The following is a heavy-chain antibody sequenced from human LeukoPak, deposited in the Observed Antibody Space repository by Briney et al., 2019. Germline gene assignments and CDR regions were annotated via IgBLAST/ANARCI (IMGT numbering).Heavy chain of an antibody. Sequence: GGSLRLSCAASGFSFSYYEMNWVRQAPGKGLEWVSYINTDGSTIYEADSVKGRFTISRDNAKNSLYLQMNSLRAEDTAVYYCARGTPVAGSNWGQGTLVTVSS. CDR1: GFSFSYYE. CDR2: INTDGSTI. V-gene: IGHV3-48*03. J-gene: IGHJ4*02. CDR3: ARGTPVAGSN. D-gene: IGHD6-19*01.